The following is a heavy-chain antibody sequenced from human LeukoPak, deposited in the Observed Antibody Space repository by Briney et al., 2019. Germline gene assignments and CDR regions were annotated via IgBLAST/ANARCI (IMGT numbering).Heavy chain of an antibody. CDR3: AREYTLYRSGWFLDY. J-gene: IGHJ4*02. CDR2: IDYGGST. D-gene: IGHD6-19*01. V-gene: IGHV4-39*07. CDR1: GDFSSNSFYY. Sequence: PSETLSLTCTVSGDFSSNSFYYWGWIRQPPGKGLEWIGSIDYGGSTYYNPSLKSRATISIDTSKNQFSLKLSSVTAADTAVYYCAREYTLYRSGWFLDYWGQGTVVTVSS.